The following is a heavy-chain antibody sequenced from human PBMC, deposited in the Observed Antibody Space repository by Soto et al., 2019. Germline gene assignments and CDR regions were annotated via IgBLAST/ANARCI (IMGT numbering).Heavy chain of an antibody. CDR2: ISGSGGST. V-gene: IGHV3-23*01. CDR1: GFTFSSYA. Sequence: EVQLLESGGGLVQPGGSLRLSCAASGFTFSSYAMSWVRQAPGKGLEWVSAISGSGGSTYYADSVKGRFAISRDNSKNTLYLQMNSLRAEDTAVYYCAKAYVSSGWYGPFDYWGQGTLVTVSS. D-gene: IGHD6-19*01. J-gene: IGHJ4*02. CDR3: AKAYVSSGWYGPFDY.